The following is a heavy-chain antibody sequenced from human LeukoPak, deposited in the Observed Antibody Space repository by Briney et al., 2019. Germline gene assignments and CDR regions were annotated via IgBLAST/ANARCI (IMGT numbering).Heavy chain of an antibody. CDR2: ISNNGGYT. Sequence: GGSLRLSCAASGFTFSSSAMSWVRQAPGKGLEWVSAISNNGGYTYYADSVQGRFTISRDNSKSTLCLQMNSLRAEDTAVYYCAKTRPLDSSSWSHGDYWGQGTLVTVSS. J-gene: IGHJ4*02. CDR1: GFTFSSSA. V-gene: IGHV3-23*01. D-gene: IGHD6-13*01. CDR3: AKTRPLDSSSWSHGDY.